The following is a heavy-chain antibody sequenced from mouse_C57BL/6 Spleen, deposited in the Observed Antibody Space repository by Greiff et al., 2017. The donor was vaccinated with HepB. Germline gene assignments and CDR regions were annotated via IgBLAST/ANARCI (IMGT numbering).Heavy chain of an antibody. CDR1: GYTFTDYN. Sequence: EVQGVESGPELVKPGASVKMSCKASGYTFTDYNMHWVKQSHGKSLEWIGYINPNNGGTSYNQKFKGKATLTVNKSSSTAYMELRSLTSEDSAVYYCARITTVVYYYAMDYWGQGTSVTVSS. CDR2: INPNNGGT. CDR3: ARITTVVYYYAMDY. V-gene: IGHV1-22*01. D-gene: IGHD1-1*01. J-gene: IGHJ4*01.